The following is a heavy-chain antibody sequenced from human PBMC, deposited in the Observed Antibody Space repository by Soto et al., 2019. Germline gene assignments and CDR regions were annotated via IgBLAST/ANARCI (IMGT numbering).Heavy chain of an antibody. Sequence: QVQLLQSGAEVKKPGASVKVSCKASGYTFTGYFMHWVRQAPGQGLEWMGWINPYSGGADYAQSFQGRVTMTRDTSISTVYMALCRLRFDDTAVYYCARVIRGAYYNSPLDTWGQGTVVTVSS. CDR3: ARVIRGAYYNSPLDT. CDR2: INPYSGGA. V-gene: IGHV1-2*02. CDR1: GYTFTGYF. D-gene: IGHD3-10*01. J-gene: IGHJ5*02.